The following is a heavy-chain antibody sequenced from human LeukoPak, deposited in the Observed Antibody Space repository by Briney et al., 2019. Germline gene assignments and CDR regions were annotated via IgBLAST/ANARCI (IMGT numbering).Heavy chain of an antibody. CDR3: ARGENPLDAFDI. Sequence: ASVKASCKASVYSFSDSGINWVRQAPGQGREWMGWISAYSGNTYFAQKFQGRVTLTTDTSTSTGYMELRTLRSDDTAVYYCARGENPLDAFDIWGQGTMVTVSS. J-gene: IGHJ3*02. CDR2: ISAYSGNT. V-gene: IGHV1-18*01. CDR1: VYSFSDSG.